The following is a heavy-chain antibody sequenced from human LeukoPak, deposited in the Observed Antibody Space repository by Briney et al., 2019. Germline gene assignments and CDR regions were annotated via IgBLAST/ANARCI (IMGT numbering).Heavy chain of an antibody. J-gene: IGHJ3*02. V-gene: IGHV4-4*02. D-gene: IGHD4-17*01. Sequence: SGTLSLTCAVSGVSISRSEWWIWVRQPPGQGLEWIGEIHRDGRTRYNPSLKSRVTISVDTSKNQFSLKLSSVTAADTAVYYCARGPILVTTFKPLDGDYGGHQTTGYAFDIWGQGTMVTVSS. CDR2: IHRDGRT. CDR3: ARGPILVTTFKPLDGDYGGHQTTGYAFDI. CDR1: GVSISRSEW.